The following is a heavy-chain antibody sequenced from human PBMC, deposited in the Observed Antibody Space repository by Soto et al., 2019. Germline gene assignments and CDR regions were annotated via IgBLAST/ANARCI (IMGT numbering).Heavy chain of an antibody. CDR2: INAGNGNT. CDR1: GYTFTSYA. D-gene: IGHD3-22*01. J-gene: IGHJ4*02. Sequence: GASVKVSCKASGYTFTSYAMHWVRQAPGQRLEWMGWINAGNGNTKYSQKFQGRVTITRDTSASTAYMELSSLRSEDTAVYYCARGERYYYDSSGYFGFDYWGQGTLVTVPQ. V-gene: IGHV1-3*01. CDR3: ARGERYYYDSSGYFGFDY.